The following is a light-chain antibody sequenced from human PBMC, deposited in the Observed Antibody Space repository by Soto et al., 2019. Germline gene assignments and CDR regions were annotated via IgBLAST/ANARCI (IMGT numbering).Light chain of an antibody. V-gene: IGKV1-27*01. CDR3: QEYNSAPLT. Sequence: DVQMTQSPSSLSAFVGDRVTITCRASQGIAPYLAWFQQKPWKVPKLLIYATSTLQSGVPSRFSGSGSGTDFTLTINSLQPEDVGTYYCQEYNSAPLTFGGGTKVEIK. CDR2: ATS. J-gene: IGKJ4*01. CDR1: QGIAPY.